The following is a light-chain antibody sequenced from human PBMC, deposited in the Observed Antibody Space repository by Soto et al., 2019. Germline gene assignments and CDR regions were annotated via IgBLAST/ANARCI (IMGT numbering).Light chain of an antibody. CDR2: WAS. Sequence: DIVMTQSPDSLAVSLGERVTINCRSSQSVLYSSNNKDYLAWYQQKPGQPPKLLIYWASTRELGVPDRFSGSGAGTDFTLTICSLQAEDVAVYYCQQYYTTPYTFGQGTRLDIK. J-gene: IGKJ5*01. CDR3: QQYYTTPYT. CDR1: QSVLYSSNNKDY. V-gene: IGKV4-1*01.